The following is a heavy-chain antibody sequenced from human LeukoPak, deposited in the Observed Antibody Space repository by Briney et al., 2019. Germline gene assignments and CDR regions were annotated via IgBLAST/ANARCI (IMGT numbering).Heavy chain of an antibody. CDR1: GFTFSSYS. Sequence: GSLRLSCAASGFTFSSYSMNWVRQAPGKGLEWVSSISSSSSYIYYADSVKGRFTISRDNAKNSLYLQMNSLRAEDTAVYYCARGSVGGVVVAAMTPDAEYFQHWGQGTLVTVSS. D-gene: IGHD2-15*01. CDR2: ISSSSSYI. CDR3: ARGSVGGVVVAAMTPDAEYFQH. J-gene: IGHJ1*01. V-gene: IGHV3-21*01.